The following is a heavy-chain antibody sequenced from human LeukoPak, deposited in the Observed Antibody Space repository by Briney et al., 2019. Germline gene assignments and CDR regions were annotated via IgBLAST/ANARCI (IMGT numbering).Heavy chain of an antibody. CDR1: GGSITTTNY. D-gene: IGHD1-26*01. CDR3: SRESGPYSPFGH. V-gene: IGHV4-4*02. J-gene: IGHJ4*02. CDR2: ISLGGST. Sequence: SEILCLTCGASGGSITTTNYWSWVRQSPWRGLEGIGEISLGGSTCSNPSLRGRATMSLDKTKNHLSLTLTSLTAAATSTHYCSRESGPYSPFGHWGQGILVTVTT.